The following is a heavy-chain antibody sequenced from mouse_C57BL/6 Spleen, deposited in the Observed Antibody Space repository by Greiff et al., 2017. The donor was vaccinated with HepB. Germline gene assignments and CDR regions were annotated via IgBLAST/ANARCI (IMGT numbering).Heavy chain of an antibody. J-gene: IGHJ3*01. CDR1: GYTFTSYW. CDR2: IDPSDSYT. D-gene: IGHD1-1*01. CDR3: ARAYGSSLAY. V-gene: IGHV1-69*01. Sequence: QVHVKQPGAELVMPGASVKLSCKASGYTFTSYWMHWVKQRPGQGLEWIGEIDPSDSYTNYNQKFKGKSTLTVDKSSSTAYMQLSSLTSEDSAVYYCARAYGSSLAYWGQGTLVTVSA.